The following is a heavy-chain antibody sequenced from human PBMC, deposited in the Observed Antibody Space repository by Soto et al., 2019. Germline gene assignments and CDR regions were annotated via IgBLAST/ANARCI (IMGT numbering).Heavy chain of an antibody. CDR1: GGSFSGYY. D-gene: IGHD6-19*01. J-gene: IGHJ3*02. Sequence: ASETLSLTCAVYGGSFSGYYWSWIRQPPGKGLEWIGDINYSGSTNYNPSLKSRVTISIDTSKKQFSLELSSVTAADTAVYYCARPYSTAWYDAFDIWGRGTMVTVSS. CDR3: ARPYSTAWYDAFDI. CDR2: INYSGST. V-gene: IGHV4-34*01.